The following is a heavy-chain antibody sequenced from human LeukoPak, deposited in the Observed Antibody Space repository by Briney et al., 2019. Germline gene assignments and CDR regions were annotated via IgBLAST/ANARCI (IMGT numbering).Heavy chain of an antibody. CDR2: ISSSSSTI. Sequence: GGSLRLSCAASGFTFSSYSMNWVRQAPGKGLEWVSYISSSSSTIYYADSVKGRFTISRDNAKNSLYLQMNSLRAEDTAVYYCASIGYCSSTSCQSFGRNWFDPWGQGTLVTVSS. V-gene: IGHV3-48*04. CDR3: ASIGYCSSTSCQSFGRNWFDP. D-gene: IGHD2-2*01. J-gene: IGHJ5*02. CDR1: GFTFSSYS.